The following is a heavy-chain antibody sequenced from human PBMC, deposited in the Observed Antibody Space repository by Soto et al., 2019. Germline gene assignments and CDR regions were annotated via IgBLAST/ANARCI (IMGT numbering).Heavy chain of an antibody. CDR3: AKLGGGAYYYDSSAPEGAFDI. V-gene: IGHV3-9*01. D-gene: IGHD3-22*01. J-gene: IGHJ3*02. CDR2: ISWNSGSI. CDR1: GFTFDDYA. Sequence: EVQLVESGGGLVQPGRSLRLSCAASGFTFDDYAMHWVRQAPGKGLEWVSGISWNSGSIGYAASVKGQFTISRDNAKNSLYLQMNSLRAEDTALYYCAKLGGGAYYYDSSAPEGAFDIWGQGTMVTVSS.